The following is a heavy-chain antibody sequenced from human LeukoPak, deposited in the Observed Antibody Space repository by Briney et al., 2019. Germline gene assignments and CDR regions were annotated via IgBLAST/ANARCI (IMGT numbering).Heavy chain of an antibody. V-gene: IGHV3-7*03. D-gene: IGHD3-22*01. CDR3: AKRTRNYDSSGSYLYYFDY. CDR2: IKQDGSEK. CDR1: GFTLSSYW. J-gene: IGHJ4*02. Sequence: GCALRLSCAPSGFTLSSYWMSWGLEAAGHGLEWVANIKQDGSEKYYVDSVKGRFTISRDNAKNSLYLQMNSLRAEDTAVYYCAKRTRNYDSSGSYLYYFDYWGQGTLVTVSS.